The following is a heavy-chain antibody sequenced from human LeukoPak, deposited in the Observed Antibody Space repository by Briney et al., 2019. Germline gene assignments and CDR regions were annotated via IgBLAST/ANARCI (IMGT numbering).Heavy chain of an antibody. Sequence: GGSLRLSCAASGFTFSNYGMHWVRQAPGKGLEWVAVISYDGTTKYYADSVKGRFTISRDNSKNTLYLQMNSLRAEDTAVYYCARDISAGTDWFDPWGQGTLVTVSS. J-gene: IGHJ5*02. CDR1: GFTFSNYG. V-gene: IGHV3-30*03. CDR2: ISYDGTTK. D-gene: IGHD6-13*01. CDR3: ARDISAGTDWFDP.